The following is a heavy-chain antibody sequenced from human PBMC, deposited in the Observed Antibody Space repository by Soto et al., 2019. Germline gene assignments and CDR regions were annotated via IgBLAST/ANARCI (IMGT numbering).Heavy chain of an antibody. V-gene: IGHV3-23*01. CDR3: AKSTSYGGNSGAPFDY. Sequence: GGSLRLSCAASGFTLSSYAMSWVRQAPGKGLEWVSTINGGGGTTYYADSVKGRFTISRDNSRSTLYLQMNSLRAEDTAVYYCAKSTSYGGNSGAPFDYWGQGTLVTVSS. CDR1: GFTLSSYA. J-gene: IGHJ4*01. CDR2: INGGGGTT. D-gene: IGHD3-10*01.